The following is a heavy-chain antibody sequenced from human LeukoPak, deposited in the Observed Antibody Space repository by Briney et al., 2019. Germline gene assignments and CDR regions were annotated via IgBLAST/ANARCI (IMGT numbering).Heavy chain of an antibody. CDR3: AKEGTGIHFDY. CDR1: GFTFSSNA. CDR2: ISYDGGNT. J-gene: IGHJ4*02. D-gene: IGHD1-1*01. V-gene: IGHV3-30-3*01. Sequence: GGSLRLSWAASGFTFSSNAIHWVRQAPGKGLEWVAEISYDGGNTYYADSVKGRFTISRDNSKNTLYLQMNSLRAEETAVYYCAKEGTGIHFDYWGQGTLVTVSS.